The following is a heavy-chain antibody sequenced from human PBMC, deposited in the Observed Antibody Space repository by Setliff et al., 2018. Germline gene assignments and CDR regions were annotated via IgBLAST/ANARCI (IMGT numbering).Heavy chain of an antibody. D-gene: IGHD3-10*01. V-gene: IGHV4-61*02. CDR2: IYTTWST. J-gene: IGHJ4*02. CDR3: ARDVGGEGYFDS. Sequence: PSETLSLTCTVSGGSVGNSHYYWNWIRQPAGKGLEWIGRIYTTWSTKYNPSLKSRATMSVDTSKNQFSLKLSAVTAADTAVYYCARDVGGEGYFDSWGQGTLVTVSS. CDR1: GGSVGNSHYY.